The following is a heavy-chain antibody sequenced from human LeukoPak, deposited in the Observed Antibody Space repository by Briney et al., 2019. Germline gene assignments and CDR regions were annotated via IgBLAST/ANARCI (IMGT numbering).Heavy chain of an antibody. CDR2: ISYDGSNK. V-gene: IGHV3-30*04. J-gene: IGHJ4*02. CDR3: ARDSGRWFGESLDY. Sequence: GGSLRLSCAASGFTFSSYAMHWVRQAPGKGLEWVAVISYDGSNKYYADSVKGRFTISRDNSKNTLYLQMNSLRAEDTAVYYCARDSGRWFGESLDYWGQGTLVTVSS. CDR1: GFTFSSYA. D-gene: IGHD3-10*01.